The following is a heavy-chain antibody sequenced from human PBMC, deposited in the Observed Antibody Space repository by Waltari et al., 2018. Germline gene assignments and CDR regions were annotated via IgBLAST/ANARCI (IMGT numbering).Heavy chain of an antibody. Sequence: QLHLHESGAGLVKPSETLSLSCTVSGGSLRTPSYSWGWVRTPPGKGLEWIGAIYFRGSTYFEPSLKSRVTMSVDTSKNQFSLNLTSVTAADTALYYCARHSPRYGGLPMGDFSLFLDYWGQGKLVTVSS. CDR2: IYFRGST. V-gene: IGHV4-39*01. J-gene: IGHJ4*02. D-gene: IGHD3-16*02. CDR1: GGSLRTPSYS. CDR3: ARHSPRYGGLPMGDFSLFLDY.